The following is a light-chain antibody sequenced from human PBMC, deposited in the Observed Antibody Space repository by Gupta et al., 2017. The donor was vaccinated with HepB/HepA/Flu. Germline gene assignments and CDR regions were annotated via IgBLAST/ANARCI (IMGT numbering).Light chain of an antibody. CDR3: QAWDTTSAV. CDR2: QDK. V-gene: IGLV3-1*01. J-gene: IGLJ1*01. Sequence: SSELSQPPSVSVSPGPAARITCSGGQLGDKYTAWYQQKPGQSPVLVIYQDKKRPSGIPERFSGSISGNTATLTISGTQPMDEADYYCQAWDTTSAVFGPGTKLTVL. CDR1: QLGDKY.